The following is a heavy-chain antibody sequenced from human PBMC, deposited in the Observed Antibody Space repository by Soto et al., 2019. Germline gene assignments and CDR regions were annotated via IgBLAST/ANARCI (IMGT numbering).Heavy chain of an antibody. V-gene: IGHV3-74*01. CDR3: ARDYPGNGIDY. CDR1: GFTFSSNW. CDR2: INSDGSSS. D-gene: IGHD1-1*01. J-gene: IGHJ4*02. Sequence: EVQLVESGGGSVEPGGSLRLSCAASGFTFSSNWMHWVRQSPEKGLVWVSHINSDGSSSTYADSVKGRFTISRDNVENIVYLQMNSLRAEDTAVYFCARDYPGNGIDYWGQGTLVTVSS.